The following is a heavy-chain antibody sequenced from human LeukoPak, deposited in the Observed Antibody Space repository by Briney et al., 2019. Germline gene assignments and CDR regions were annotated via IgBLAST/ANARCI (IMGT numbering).Heavy chain of an antibody. J-gene: IGHJ4*02. V-gene: IGHV3-23*01. CDR3: VRRGDASSGWGDHDF. Sequence: GGSLRLSCAASGFTFNRNAISWVRKAPGKGLEWVSTIGGSGDKTFYADSVKGRFTISRDNSKNMVHLQMNSLTGEDTALYYCVRRGDASSGWGDHDFWGQGALVTVSS. CDR2: IGGSGDKT. CDR1: GFTFNRNA. D-gene: IGHD6-19*01.